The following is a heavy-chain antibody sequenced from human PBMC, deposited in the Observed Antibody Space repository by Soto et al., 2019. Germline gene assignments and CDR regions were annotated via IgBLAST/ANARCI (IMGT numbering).Heavy chain of an antibody. D-gene: IGHD3-3*01. Sequence: SETLSLTCTVSGGSISSSSYYWGWIRQPPGKGLEWIGSIYYSGSTYYNPSLKSRVTISVDTSKNQFSLKLSSVTAADTAVYYCARRVATIFGVVIDFDYWGKGTLVTVSS. CDR1: GGSISSSSYY. J-gene: IGHJ4*02. CDR2: IYYSGST. V-gene: IGHV4-39*01. CDR3: ARRVATIFGVVIDFDY.